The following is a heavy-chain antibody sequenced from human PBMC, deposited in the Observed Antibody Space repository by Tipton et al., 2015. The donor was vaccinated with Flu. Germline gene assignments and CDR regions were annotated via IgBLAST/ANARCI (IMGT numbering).Heavy chain of an antibody. CDR3: ARDSSLISYRYGLDV. Sequence: TLSLTCTVSGGSISSFYWTWIRQSAGRGLEWIGRIYSSGRTNYNPPLRSRVTMSVDTSKNLFSLNLTSVTAADSAVYYCARDSSLISYRYGLDVWGQGTTVTVSS. CDR1: GGSISSFY. D-gene: IGHD3-16*01. V-gene: IGHV4-4*07. CDR2: IYSSGRT. J-gene: IGHJ6*02.